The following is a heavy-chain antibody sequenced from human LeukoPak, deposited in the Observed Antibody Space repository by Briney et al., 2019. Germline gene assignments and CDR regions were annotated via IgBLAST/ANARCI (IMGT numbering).Heavy chain of an antibody. CDR3: ARSRRGLVVITPFDY. Sequence: SETLSLTCAVYGGSFSGYYWSWIRQPPXXXLEWIGEINHSGSTNYNPSLKSRVTISVDTSKNQFSLKLSSVAAADTAVYYCARSRRGLVVITPFDYWGQGTLVTVSS. V-gene: IGHV4-34*01. J-gene: IGHJ4*02. CDR1: GGSFSGYY. CDR2: INHSGST. D-gene: IGHD3-22*01.